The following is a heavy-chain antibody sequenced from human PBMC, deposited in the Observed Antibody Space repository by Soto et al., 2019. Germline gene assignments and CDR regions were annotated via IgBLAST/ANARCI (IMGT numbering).Heavy chain of an antibody. CDR3: AAKPHSYYYDSSGYYAFDI. D-gene: IGHD3-22*01. CDR2: IVVGSGNT. V-gene: IGHV1-58*01. Sequence: SVKVSCKASGFTVTSSAVQWVRQARGQRLEWIGWIVVGSGNTNYAQKFQERVTITRDMSTSTAYMELSSLRSEDTAVYYCAAKPHSYYYDSSGYYAFDIWGKGTMVTVSS. CDR1: GFTVTSSA. J-gene: IGHJ3*02.